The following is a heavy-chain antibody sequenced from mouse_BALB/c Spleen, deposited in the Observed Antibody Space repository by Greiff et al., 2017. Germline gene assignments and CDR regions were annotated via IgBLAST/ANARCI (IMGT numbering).Heavy chain of an antibody. J-gene: IGHJ2*01. CDR1: GYAFSSYW. V-gene: IGHV1-80*01. CDR2: IYPGDGDT. Sequence: QVQLQQSGAELVRPGSSVKISCKASGYAFSSYWMNWVKQRPGQGLEWIGQIYPGDGDTNYNGKFKGKATLTADKSSSTAYMQLSSLTSEDSAVYFCARAMAPPYYFDYWGQGTTLTVSS. CDR3: ARAMAPPYYFDY. D-gene: IGHD2-3*01.